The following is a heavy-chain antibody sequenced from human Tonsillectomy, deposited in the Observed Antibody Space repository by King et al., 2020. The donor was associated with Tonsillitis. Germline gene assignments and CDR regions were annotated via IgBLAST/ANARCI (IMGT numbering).Heavy chain of an antibody. D-gene: IGHD1-26*01. CDR1: GYTFTSNG. Sequence: VQLVESGAEVKKPGASVKVSCKASGYTFTSNGISWVRQAPGQGLEWMGWISAYNGHTKYAQKFQGRVTMTTDTSTSTAYMELRSLRSDDTAMYYCARNFLLREFDYWGQGTLVTVSS. V-gene: IGHV1-18*01. CDR2: ISAYNGHT. J-gene: IGHJ4*02. CDR3: ARNFLLREFDY.